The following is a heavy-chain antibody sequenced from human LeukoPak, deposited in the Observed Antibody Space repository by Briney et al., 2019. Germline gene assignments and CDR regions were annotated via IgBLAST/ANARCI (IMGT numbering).Heavy chain of an antibody. D-gene: IGHD6-13*01. CDR3: ARDPDSSPGSGVDY. V-gene: IGHV4-34*01. CDR1: GGSFSGYY. CDR2: INHSGST. Sequence: SDTLSLTCAVYGGSFSGYYWSWIRQPPGKGLEWIGEINHSGSTNYNPSLKSRVTISVDTSKNQFSLKLSSVTAADTAVYYCARDPDSSPGSGVDYWGQGTLVTVSS. J-gene: IGHJ4*02.